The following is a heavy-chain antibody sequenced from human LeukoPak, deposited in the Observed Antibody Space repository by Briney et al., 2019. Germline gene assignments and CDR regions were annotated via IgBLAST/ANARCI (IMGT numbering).Heavy chain of an antibody. CDR1: GGSISSSSYY. Sequence: SETLSLTCTVPGGSISSSSYYWGWIRQPPGQGLEWIGSIYYSGSTYYNPSLKSRVTISVDTSKNQFSLKLSSVTAADTAVYYCARLTTDYVWGSCRSGDDAFDIWGQGTMVTVSS. J-gene: IGHJ3*02. CDR3: ARLTTDYVWGSCRSGDDAFDI. V-gene: IGHV4-39*01. D-gene: IGHD3-16*02. CDR2: IYYSGST.